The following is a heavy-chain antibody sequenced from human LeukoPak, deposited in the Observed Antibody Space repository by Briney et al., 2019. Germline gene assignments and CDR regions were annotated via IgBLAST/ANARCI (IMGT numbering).Heavy chain of an antibody. D-gene: IGHD3-3*01. J-gene: IGHJ4*02. CDR2: MYYSGTT. V-gene: IGHV4-59*08. CDR1: GDSMSGYY. CDR3: ARSPSNFWSGSLAGYFDY. Sequence: SETLSLTCSVSGDSMSGYYWSWIRQPPGKGLEWIGYMYYSGTTSYNPSLKSRVTLSTDTSKNHFSLKLYSVTAADTAVYYCARSPSNFWSGSLAGYFDYWGQGTLVTVSS.